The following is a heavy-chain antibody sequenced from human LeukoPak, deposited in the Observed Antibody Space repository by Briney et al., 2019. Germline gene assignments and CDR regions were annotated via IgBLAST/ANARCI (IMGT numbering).Heavy chain of an antibody. J-gene: IGHJ3*02. Sequence: GGSLRLSCVASGFTFSNYEMNWVRQVPGKGLEWIPYSTSSGNTVYYADSVKGRFTTSRDNAKNSLYLQMNSLRVEDTAVYYCARPPGMTAAFDIWGRGTMVTVSS. D-gene: IGHD1-1*01. CDR3: ARPPGMTAAFDI. V-gene: IGHV3-48*03. CDR2: STSSGNTV. CDR1: GFTFSNYE.